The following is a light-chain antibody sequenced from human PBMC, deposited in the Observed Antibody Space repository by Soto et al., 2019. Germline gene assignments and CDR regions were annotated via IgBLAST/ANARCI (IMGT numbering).Light chain of an antibody. CDR2: AAD. J-gene: IGKJ2*01. Sequence: QLTQSPSLLSASVGDRVTITCRASPSIGSYLNWYQHKPGEAPKLLIFAADTLKSGVPSRFSGSGFNKEFTLTVTSMQPEDFATYYCQQNHDVPYTFGQGPKVDIK. V-gene: IGKV1-39*01. CDR3: QQNHDVPYT. CDR1: PSIGSY.